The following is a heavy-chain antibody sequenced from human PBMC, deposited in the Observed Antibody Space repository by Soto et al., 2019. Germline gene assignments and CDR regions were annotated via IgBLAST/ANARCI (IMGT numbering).Heavy chain of an antibody. CDR3: ARDPVAGRYYYYYGMDV. V-gene: IGHV4-59*01. CDR1: GGSISSYY. CDR2: IYYSGST. Sequence: SETLSLTCTVSGGSISSYYWSWIRQPPGKGLEWIGYIYYSGSTNYNPSLKGRVTISVDTSKNQFSLKLSFVTAADTAVYYCARDPVAGRYYYYYGMDVWGQGTTVTVSS. D-gene: IGHD6-19*01. J-gene: IGHJ6*02.